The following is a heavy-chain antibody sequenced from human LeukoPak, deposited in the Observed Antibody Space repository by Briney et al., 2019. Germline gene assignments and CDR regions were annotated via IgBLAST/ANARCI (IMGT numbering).Heavy chain of an antibody. CDR1: GFTFSSYA. Sequence: GGSLRLSCAASGFTFSSYAMPWVRQAPGKGLEWVAVISYDGSNKYYADSVKGRFTISRDNSKNTLYLQMNSLRAEDTAVYYCAREGIKTPQYYYYYGMDVWGQGTTVTVSS. V-gene: IGHV3-30-3*01. CDR3: AREGIKTPQYYYYYGMDV. J-gene: IGHJ6*02. CDR2: ISYDGSNK.